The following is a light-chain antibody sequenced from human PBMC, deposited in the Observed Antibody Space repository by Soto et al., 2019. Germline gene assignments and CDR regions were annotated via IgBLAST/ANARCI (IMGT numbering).Light chain of an antibody. CDR2: STD. V-gene: IGLV1-44*01. CDR1: SSNIGSNT. Sequence: QSVLTQPPSASGTPGQRVTISCSGSSSNIGSNTINWYQHLPGTAPKLLIYSTDQRPSGVPDRFSGSRSGTSASLAITGLQSEDEADYYCAAWDDNLNGPGYVFGTGTKVTVL. J-gene: IGLJ1*01. CDR3: AAWDDNLNGPGYV.